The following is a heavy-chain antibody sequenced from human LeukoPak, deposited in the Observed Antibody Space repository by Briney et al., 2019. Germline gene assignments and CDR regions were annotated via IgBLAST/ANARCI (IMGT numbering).Heavy chain of an antibody. V-gene: IGHV5-51*01. Sequence: GESLKISCKGSGYSFTSYWIGWVRQMPGKGLEWMGIIYPGDSDTRYSPSFQGQVTISADKSISTAYLQWSSLKASDTATYYCARQEYQLLNTNWFDPWGQGTLVTVSS. CDR3: ARQEYQLLNTNWFDP. CDR2: IYPGDSDT. J-gene: IGHJ5*02. D-gene: IGHD2-2*01. CDR1: GYSFTSYW.